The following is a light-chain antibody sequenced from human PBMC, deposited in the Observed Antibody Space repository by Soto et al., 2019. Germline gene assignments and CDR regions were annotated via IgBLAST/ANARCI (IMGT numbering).Light chain of an antibody. J-gene: IGLJ3*02. Sequence: QSVLTQSPSASASLGASVKLTCTLSSGHSSYAIAWHQQQPEKGPRYLMKLNSDGSHSKGDGIPDRFSGSSSGAERYLTISSLQSEDAADYYCQTCGEGVFGGGTKVTVL. CDR2: LNSDGSH. V-gene: IGLV4-69*01. CDR3: QTCGEGV. CDR1: SGHSSYA.